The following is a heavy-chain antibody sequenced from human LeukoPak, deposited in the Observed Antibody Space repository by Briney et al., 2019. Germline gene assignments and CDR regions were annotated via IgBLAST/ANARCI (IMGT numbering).Heavy chain of an antibody. CDR3: ARGSGSYSGGMDV. J-gene: IGHJ6*02. D-gene: IGHD3-10*01. Sequence: GVLRLSCAASGFTFSSYAMSWVRQAPGKGLEWVSAISGSGGSTYYADSVKGRFTISRDNSKNTLYLQMNSLRAEDTAVYYCARGSGSYSGGMDVWGQGTTVTVSS. CDR2: ISGSGGST. CDR1: GFTFSSYA. V-gene: IGHV3-23*01.